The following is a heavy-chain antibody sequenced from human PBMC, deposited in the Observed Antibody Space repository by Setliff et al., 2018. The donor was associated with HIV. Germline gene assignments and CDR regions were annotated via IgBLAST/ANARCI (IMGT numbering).Heavy chain of an antibody. Sequence: SETLSLTCTVSGYSISSGYYWGRIRQPPGKGLEWVATIYQTGNTYYNPSLKSRVTISVDRSKNQFSLKLSSVTAADTAVYYCARRGDFFYYAMDVWGQGTTVTVSS. J-gene: IGHJ6*02. V-gene: IGHV4-38-2*02. CDR2: IYQTGNT. CDR1: GYSISSGYY. CDR3: ARRGDFFYYAMDV.